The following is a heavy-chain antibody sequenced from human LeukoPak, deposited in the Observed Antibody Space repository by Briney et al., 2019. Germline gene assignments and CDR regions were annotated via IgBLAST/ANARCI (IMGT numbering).Heavy chain of an antibody. CDR1: GFTFSSYA. D-gene: IGHD6-19*01. CDR2: VSDSGITT. CDR3: AKDEGYSSGWPDAFDI. J-gene: IGHJ3*02. V-gene: IGHV3-23*01. Sequence: GGSLRLSCAASGFTFSSYAMSWVRQAPGKGLEWVSTVSDSGITTKEADSVKGRFTTSRDNSKSTLYLQMNSLTAEDTAVYYCAKDEGYSSGWPDAFDIWGQGTMVTVSS.